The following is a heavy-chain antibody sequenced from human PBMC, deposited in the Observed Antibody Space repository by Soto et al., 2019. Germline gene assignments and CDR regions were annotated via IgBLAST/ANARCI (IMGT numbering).Heavy chain of an antibody. D-gene: IGHD6-6*01. Sequence: EVQLVESGGGLIQPGGSLRLSCGASGFTVSNNCMNWVHQAPGKGLEWVSVIYSGGSTSYADSVKGRFTISRDNSKNTLSLQMNSLRPEDTAVYYCARGGRYSSSPVDYWGQGTLVTVSS. V-gene: IGHV3-53*01. J-gene: IGHJ4*02. CDR2: IYSGGST. CDR1: GFTVSNNC. CDR3: ARGGRYSSSPVDY.